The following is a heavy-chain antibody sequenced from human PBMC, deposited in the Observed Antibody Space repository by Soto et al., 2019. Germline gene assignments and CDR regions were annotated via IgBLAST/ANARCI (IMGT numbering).Heavy chain of an antibody. CDR3: ARVKGSSGYNWFDP. Sequence: GGSLRLYYAASGFTFSDYNMSLIRQAQGKGLEWVSYISSSGSTIYYADSVKGRFTISRDNAKNSLYLQMNSLRAEDTAVYYCARVKGSSGYNWFDPWGQGTLVTVSS. CDR1: GFTFSDYN. CDR2: ISSSGSTI. J-gene: IGHJ5*02. V-gene: IGHV3-11*01. D-gene: IGHD3-22*01.